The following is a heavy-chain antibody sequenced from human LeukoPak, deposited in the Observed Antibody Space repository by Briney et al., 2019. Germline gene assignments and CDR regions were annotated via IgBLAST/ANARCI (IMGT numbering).Heavy chain of an antibody. V-gene: IGHV4-39*01. Sequence: SETLSLTCTVSGGSISSSSHYWSWIRQPPGKGLEWIGSIYYSGSTYYNPSLKSRVTISVDTSKNQFSLKLSSVTAADTAVYYCARLRFSGSCFWSGSLDPAGGFDPWGQGTLVTVSS. CDR2: IYYSGST. D-gene: IGHD3-3*01. CDR3: ARLRFSGSCFWSGSLDPAGGFDP. CDR1: GGSISSSSHY. J-gene: IGHJ5*02.